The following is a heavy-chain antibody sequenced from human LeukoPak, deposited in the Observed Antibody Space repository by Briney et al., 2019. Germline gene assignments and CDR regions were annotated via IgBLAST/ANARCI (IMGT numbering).Heavy chain of an antibody. CDR3: ANVVVPDGMDV. CDR2: ISGSGGST. Sequence: PGGSLRLSCAASGFTFSTYAMSWVRQAPGKGLEWVSAISGSGGSTYYTDSVKGRFTISRDNSKNTLYLLMNSLRGEDTAVYYCANVVVPDGMDVWGQGTTVTVSS. CDR1: GFTFSTYA. J-gene: IGHJ6*02. V-gene: IGHV3-23*01. D-gene: IGHD2-15*01.